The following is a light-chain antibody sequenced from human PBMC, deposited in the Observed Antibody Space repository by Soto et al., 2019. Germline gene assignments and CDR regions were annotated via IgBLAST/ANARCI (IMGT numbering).Light chain of an antibody. Sequence: EIVMTHSPATLSVSPGERATLSCRASQSVISNLAWYHQKPCQAPRLLLYGASTRATGIQARFSGSGSGTEFTLTISSLQSEDFAVYYCQQYKNWPPGTFGQGTQVEIK. CDR3: QQYKNWPPGT. J-gene: IGKJ1*01. CDR1: QSVISN. CDR2: GAS. V-gene: IGKV3-15*01.